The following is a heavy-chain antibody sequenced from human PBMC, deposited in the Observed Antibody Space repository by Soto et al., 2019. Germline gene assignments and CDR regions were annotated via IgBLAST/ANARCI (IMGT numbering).Heavy chain of an antibody. CDR3: AILWFGELAHDY. V-gene: IGHV3-30*03. D-gene: IGHD3-10*01. Sequence: QVQLVESGGGVVQPGRSLRLSCAASGFTFSSYGMHWVRQAPGKGLEWVAVISYDGSNTYYADSVKGRFTISRDNSKNTLYLQMNSLRAEDTAVYYCAILWFGELAHDYWGQGTLVTVSS. CDR1: GFTFSSYG. J-gene: IGHJ4*02. CDR2: ISYDGSNT.